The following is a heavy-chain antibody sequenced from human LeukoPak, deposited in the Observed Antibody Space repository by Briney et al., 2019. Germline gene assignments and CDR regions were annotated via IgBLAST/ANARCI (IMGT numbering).Heavy chain of an antibody. Sequence: PSQTLSLTCTVSGGSISNGGYYWSWIRQHPGKGLEWIGYIYYSGSTYYNPSLKSRVTISVDTSKNQFSLKLSSVTAADTAVYYCARDPPPEDGNNAFDIWGQGTMVTVSS. CDR3: ARDPPPEDGNNAFDI. D-gene: IGHD5-24*01. J-gene: IGHJ3*02. V-gene: IGHV4-31*03. CDR2: IYYSGST. CDR1: GGSISNGGYY.